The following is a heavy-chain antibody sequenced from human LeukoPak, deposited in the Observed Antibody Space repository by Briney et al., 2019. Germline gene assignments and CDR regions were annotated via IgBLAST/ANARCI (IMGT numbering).Heavy chain of an antibody. V-gene: IGHV4-59*11. CDR3: ARARVSALDV. Sequence: PSETLSLTCTVSGGSISSHYWSWIRQPPGKGLEWIGYIYYSGSTNYNPSLKSRVTISVDTSKNQFSLKLSSVTAADTAVYYCARARVSALDVWGKGTTVTVSS. J-gene: IGHJ6*04. CDR2: IYYSGST. D-gene: IGHD5/OR15-5a*01. CDR1: GGSISSHY.